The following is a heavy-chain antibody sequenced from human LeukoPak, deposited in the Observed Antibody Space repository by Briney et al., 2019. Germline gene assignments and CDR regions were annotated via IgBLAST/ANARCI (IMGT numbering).Heavy chain of an antibody. V-gene: IGHV4-31*03. Sequence: SETLSLTCTVSGGSISSGGYYWSWIRQHPGKGLEWIGYIYYSGSTYYNPSLKSRVTISVDTSKNQFSLKLSSVTAADTAVYYCARTPYYDILTGYYTSSYYYGMDVWGQGTTVTVSS. CDR2: IYYSGST. J-gene: IGHJ6*02. CDR1: GGSISSGGYY. CDR3: ARTPYYDILTGYYTSSYYYGMDV. D-gene: IGHD3-9*01.